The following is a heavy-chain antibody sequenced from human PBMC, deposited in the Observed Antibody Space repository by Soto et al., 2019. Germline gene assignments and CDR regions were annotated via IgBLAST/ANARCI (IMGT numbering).Heavy chain of an antibody. D-gene: IGHD2-15*01. CDR3: AHSREDIVVVVAATPPLFDY. Sequence: SGPRLVKPTQTLTLTCTFSGFSLSTSGVGVGWIRQPPGKALEWLALIYWNDDKRYSPSLKSRLTITKDTSKNQVVLTMTNMDPVDTATYYCAHSREDIVVVVAATPPLFDYWGQGTLVTVSS. CDR2: IYWNDDK. CDR1: GFSLSTSGVG. J-gene: IGHJ4*02. V-gene: IGHV2-5*01.